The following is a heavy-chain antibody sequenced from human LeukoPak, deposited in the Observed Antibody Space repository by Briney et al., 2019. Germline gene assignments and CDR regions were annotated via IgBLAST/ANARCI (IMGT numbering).Heavy chain of an antibody. Sequence: PSETLSLTCTVSGGSISSSSYYWGWIRQPPGKGLEWIGSIYYSGSTYYNPSLKSRVTISVDTSKNQFSLKLSSVTAADTAVYYCARDGGPYGYNLVSLFDYWGQGTLVTVSS. CDR1: GGSISSSSYY. CDR2: IYYSGST. CDR3: ARDGGPYGYNLVSLFDY. D-gene: IGHD5-24*01. V-gene: IGHV4-39*02. J-gene: IGHJ4*02.